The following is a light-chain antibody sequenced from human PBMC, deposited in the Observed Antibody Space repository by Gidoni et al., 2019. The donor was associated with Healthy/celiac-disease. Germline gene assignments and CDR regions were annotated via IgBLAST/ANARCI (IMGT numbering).Light chain of an antibody. CDR3: QQNYSTPQT. V-gene: IGKV4-1*01. Sequence: IVLTQSPDPLAVSLGERATIHCTSSQSVLYSSNNKNYLAWYQQKPGQPPKLLIYWASTRESGVPDRCSGSGSGTDFTLTISRLQAEDVAVYYCQQNYSTPQTFXQXTKLEIK. CDR2: WAS. CDR1: QSVLYSSNNKNY. J-gene: IGKJ2*01.